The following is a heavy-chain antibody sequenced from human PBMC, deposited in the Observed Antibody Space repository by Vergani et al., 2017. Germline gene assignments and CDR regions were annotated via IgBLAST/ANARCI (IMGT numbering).Heavy chain of an antibody. CDR3: ARPSAPGDYDALDI. D-gene: IGHD4-17*01. CDR1: GFTFSHYS. J-gene: IGHJ3*02. Sequence: EVQMVESGGGLVKPGGSLRLSCVASGFTFSHYSMNWVRQAPGKGLEWVSSISGNNDDVYYADSVKVRFTISRDNAKNSLYLQMNSLRAEDTAVYHCARPSAPGDYDALDIWGQGTMVTVSS. CDR2: ISGNNDDV. V-gene: IGHV3-21*01.